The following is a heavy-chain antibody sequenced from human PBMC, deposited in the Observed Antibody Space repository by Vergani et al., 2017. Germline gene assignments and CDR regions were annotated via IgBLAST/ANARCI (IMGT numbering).Heavy chain of an antibody. V-gene: IGHV3-30*02. Sequence: QVQLVESGGGVVQRGGSLSPSCATSGFTLSNYDMQWIRQGPGKGLEFVAFIQFDGSNQYYADSVKGRFTLSRDFSKNTLYLQMNSLRTDDTATYYCAKHFRGWGIDYWGQGTQVIVSS. CDR1: GFTLSNYD. CDR2: IQFDGSNQ. J-gene: IGHJ4*02. D-gene: IGHD3-16*01. CDR3: AKHFRGWGIDY.